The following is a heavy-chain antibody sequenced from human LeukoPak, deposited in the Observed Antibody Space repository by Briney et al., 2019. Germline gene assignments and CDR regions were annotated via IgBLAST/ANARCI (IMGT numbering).Heavy chain of an antibody. CDR2: IYSGGST. V-gene: IGHV3-53*01. J-gene: IGHJ6*03. CDR1: GFTVSSNY. D-gene: IGHD5-18*01. Sequence: PGGSLRLSCAASGFTVSSNYMSWVRQAPGKGLEWVSVIYSGGSTYYADSVKGRFTISRDNSKNTLYLQMNSLRAEDTAVYYCARGGYSHPLDNYMDVWGKGTTVTVSS. CDR3: ARGGYSHPLDNYMDV.